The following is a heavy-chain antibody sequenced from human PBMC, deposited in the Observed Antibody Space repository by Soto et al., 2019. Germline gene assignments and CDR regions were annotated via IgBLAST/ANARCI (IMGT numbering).Heavy chain of an antibody. CDR1: GGSISSYY. D-gene: IGHD4-17*01. J-gene: IGHJ4*02. CDR3: ARRYGGILDY. Sequence: PSETLSLTCTVSGGSISSYYWSWIRQPPGKGLEWIGYIYYSGSTNYNPSLKSRVTISVDTSKNQFSLKLSSVTAADTAVYYCARRYGGILDYCAQGTLVTVSS. CDR2: IYYSGST. V-gene: IGHV4-59*08.